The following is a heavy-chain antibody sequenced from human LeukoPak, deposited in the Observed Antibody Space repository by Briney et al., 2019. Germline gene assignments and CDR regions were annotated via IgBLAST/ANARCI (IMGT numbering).Heavy chain of an antibody. D-gene: IGHD1-1*01. CDR1: GFTFSSFD. V-gene: IGHV3-13*01. CDR2: IGTASDT. Sequence: GGSLRLSCAASGFTFSSFDMDWVRHPTGQGLEWVSTIGTASDTYYPASVEGRFTLSRDNAKNSWYLQINSLTAGDTAVYYCARGPPRGKYYYMDLWGKGTTVTVSS. J-gene: IGHJ6*03. CDR3: ARGPPRGKYYYMDL.